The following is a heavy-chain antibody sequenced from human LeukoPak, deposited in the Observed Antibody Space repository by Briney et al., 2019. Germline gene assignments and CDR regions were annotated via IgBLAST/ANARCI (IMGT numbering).Heavy chain of an antibody. J-gene: IGHJ4*02. CDR3: ARVTGYVIEDNFDY. V-gene: IGHV4-59*01. CDR2: IYYSGST. D-gene: IGHD2-15*01. Sequence: SETLSLTCAVSGGSISSYYWSWLRQPPGKGLEWIGYIYYSGSTNYNPSLKSRVTISVDTSKNQSSLKLRSVTAADTAVYYCARVTGYVIEDNFDYWGQGTLVTVSS. CDR1: GGSISSYY.